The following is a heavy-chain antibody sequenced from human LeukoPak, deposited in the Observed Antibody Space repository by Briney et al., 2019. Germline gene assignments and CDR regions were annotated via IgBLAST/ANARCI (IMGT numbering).Heavy chain of an antibody. J-gene: IGHJ3*02. CDR3: ARRYGYQAAFNI. V-gene: IGHV4-39*01. D-gene: IGHD5-18*01. CDR1: GGSMRSRNDY. CDR2: IYYSGST. Sequence: PSETLSLMCTVSGGSMRSRNDYRGWIRQPPGKGLEWIGSIYYSGSTYYNPSLKSRVTISVDTSKNQFSLKLSSVTAADTAVYYCARRYGYQAAFNIWGQGAMVTVSS.